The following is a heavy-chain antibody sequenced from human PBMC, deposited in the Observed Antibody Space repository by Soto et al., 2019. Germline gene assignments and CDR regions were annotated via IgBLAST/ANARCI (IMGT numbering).Heavy chain of an antibody. Sequence: GGSLRLSCAASGFTFSSYAISWVRQAPGKGLEWVSAISGSGGSTYYADSVKGRFTISRDNSKNTLYLQMNSLRAEDTAVYYCAKLPLQQLAWEYFQHWGQGTLVTVSS. CDR2: ISGSGGST. CDR3: AKLPLQQLAWEYFQH. CDR1: GFTFSSYA. J-gene: IGHJ1*01. V-gene: IGHV3-23*01. D-gene: IGHD6-13*01.